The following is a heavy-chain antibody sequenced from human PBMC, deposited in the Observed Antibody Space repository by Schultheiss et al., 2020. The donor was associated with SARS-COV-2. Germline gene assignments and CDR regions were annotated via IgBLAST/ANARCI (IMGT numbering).Heavy chain of an antibody. CDR2: IIPIFGTA. CDR1: GGTFSSYA. Sequence: SVKVSCKASGGTFSSYAISWVRQAPGQGLEWMGGIIPIFGTANYAQKFQGRVTITADESTSTAYMELSSLRSEDTAVYYCARRGGSGSYPIELDYWGQGTLVTVSS. V-gene: IGHV1-69*13. D-gene: IGHD1-26*01. J-gene: IGHJ4*02. CDR3: ARRGGSGSYPIELDY.